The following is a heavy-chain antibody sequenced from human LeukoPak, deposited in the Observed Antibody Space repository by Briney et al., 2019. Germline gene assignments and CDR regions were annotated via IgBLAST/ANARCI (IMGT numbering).Heavy chain of an antibody. Sequence: ASVKVSCKASVYTFTGYYMHWVRQAPGQGLEWMGWINPNSGGTNYAQKFQGRVTMTRDTSISTAYMELSRLRSDDTAVYYCARAHYDILTGYYSAGNWFDPWGQGTLVTVSS. CDR3: ARAHYDILTGYYSAGNWFDP. D-gene: IGHD3-9*01. V-gene: IGHV1-2*02. CDR1: VYTFTGYY. J-gene: IGHJ5*02. CDR2: INPNSGGT.